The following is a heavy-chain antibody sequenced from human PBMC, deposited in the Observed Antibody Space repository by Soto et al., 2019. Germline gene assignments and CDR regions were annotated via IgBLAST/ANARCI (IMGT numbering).Heavy chain of an antibody. Sequence: EVQLLESGGGLVQPGGSLRLSCAASGFTFSSYAMSWVRQAPGKGLDWVSSISGSGGTTYYADSVKGRFTISRDNSKNTLYLQMNSLRAEDTAVYYCAEDPGMVRGITAIDYWGQGALVTVSS. CDR3: AEDPGMVRGITAIDY. D-gene: IGHD3-10*01. V-gene: IGHV3-23*01. CDR2: ISGSGGTT. CDR1: GFTFSSYA. J-gene: IGHJ4*02.